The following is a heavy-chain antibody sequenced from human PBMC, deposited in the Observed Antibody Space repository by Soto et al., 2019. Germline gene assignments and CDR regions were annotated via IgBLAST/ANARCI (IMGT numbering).Heavy chain of an antibody. Sequence: QVQLVESGGGVVQPGTSLRLTCAGSGFTFSRNGMHWVRQAPGKGLEWVALVSHDGSQKYYVDSVKGRFTISRDNSENTLYLQMNSLRPEDTSVYYCARWVGGSMSDNSGKYDSWGQGTLVTVSS. V-gene: IGHV3-30*03. J-gene: IGHJ5*01. CDR1: GFTFSRNG. CDR2: VSHDGSQK. D-gene: IGHD3-22*01. CDR3: ARWVGGSMSDNSGKYDS.